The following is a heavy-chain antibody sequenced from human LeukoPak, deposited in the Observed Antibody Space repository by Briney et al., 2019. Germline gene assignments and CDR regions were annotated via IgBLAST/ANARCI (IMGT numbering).Heavy chain of an antibody. CDR2: IPYDGSNK. Sequence: PGRSLRLSCAASGFTFSSYAMHWVRQAPGKGLEWVAVIPYDGSNKYYADSVKGRFTISRDNSKNTLYLQMNSLRAEDTAVYYCARDLGGEDYYGMDVWGQGTTVTVSS. CDR1: GFTFSSYA. CDR3: ARDLGGEDYYGMDV. D-gene: IGHD3-10*01. V-gene: IGHV3-30*04. J-gene: IGHJ6*02.